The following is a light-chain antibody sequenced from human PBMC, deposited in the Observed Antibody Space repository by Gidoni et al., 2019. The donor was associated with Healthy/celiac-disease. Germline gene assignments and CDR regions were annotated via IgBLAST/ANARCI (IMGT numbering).Light chain of an antibody. J-gene: IGKJ1*01. CDR3: QQRSNWPWT. Sequence: EIVLTQSPATLSLSPGERATLPCRASQSVSSYLAWYQQKPGRAPRLLIYDASNRATGIPARFSGSGSGTDFTLTISSLEPEDFAVYYCQQRSNWPWTFGQGTKVEIK. CDR1: QSVSSY. CDR2: DAS. V-gene: IGKV3-11*01.